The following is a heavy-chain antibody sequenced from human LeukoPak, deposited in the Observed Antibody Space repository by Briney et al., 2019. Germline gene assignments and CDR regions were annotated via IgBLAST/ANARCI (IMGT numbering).Heavy chain of an antibody. V-gene: IGHV3-48*02. J-gene: IGHJ4*02. Sequence: GGSLRLSCAASGFTFSSYTMNWVRQAPGKGLEWVSSISSSSSTIYYADSVQGRFTISRDNAKNSLYLQMNSLRDEDTAVYYCARVTYYGSGSTDYWGRGTLVTVSS. CDR3: ARVTYYGSGSTDY. CDR1: GFTFSSYT. D-gene: IGHD3-10*01. CDR2: ISSSSSTI.